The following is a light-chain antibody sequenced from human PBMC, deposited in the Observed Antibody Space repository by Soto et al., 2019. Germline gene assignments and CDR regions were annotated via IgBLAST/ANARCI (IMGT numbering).Light chain of an antibody. CDR2: DVS. J-gene: IGLJ1*01. CDR3: CSYAGSYTGV. CDR1: SSDVGGYNY. V-gene: IGLV2-11*01. Sequence: QSVLTQPRSVSGSPGQSVTISCTGTSSDVGGYNYVSWYQQHPGKAPKLMIYDVSKRPSGVPDRFSGSKSGNTASLTISGLQAEDEADYYCCSYAGSYTGVFGTGTKVPS.